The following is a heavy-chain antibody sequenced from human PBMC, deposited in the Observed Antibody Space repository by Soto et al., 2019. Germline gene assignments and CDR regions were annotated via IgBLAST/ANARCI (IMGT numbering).Heavy chain of an antibody. Sequence: EVQLLESGGGLVQPGGSLRLSCAASGFTFRTYAMNWVRQAPGKGLEGVSTISGSNGRTYYADSVKGRFTISRDNSKDTLFLQMNSLRAEDTAIYYCARELDIVVVPSAISYWGQGTLVTVSS. D-gene: IGHD2-2*02. CDR3: ARELDIVVVPSAISY. V-gene: IGHV3-23*01. CDR2: ISGSNGRT. J-gene: IGHJ4*02. CDR1: GFTFRTYA.